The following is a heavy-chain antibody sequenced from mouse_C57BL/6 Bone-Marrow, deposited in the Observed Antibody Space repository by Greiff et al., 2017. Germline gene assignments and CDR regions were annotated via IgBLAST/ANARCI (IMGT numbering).Heavy chain of an antibody. J-gene: IGHJ1*03. D-gene: IGHD4-1*01. CDR2: IDPSDSYT. CDR3: ASNWDRYFDV. V-gene: IGHV1-50*01. CDR1: GYTFTSYW. Sequence: QVQLQQPGAELVKPGASVKLSCKASGYTFTSYWMQWVKQRPGQGLEWIGEIDPSDSYTNYKQKFTGKATLTVDTSSRTAYMQLSSLTSEDSAVYYWASNWDRYFDVWGTGTTVTVSS.